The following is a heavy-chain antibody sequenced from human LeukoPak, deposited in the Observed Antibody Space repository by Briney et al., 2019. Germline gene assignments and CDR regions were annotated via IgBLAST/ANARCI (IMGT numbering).Heavy chain of an antibody. CDR2: IYYSGRT. CDR3: ARDRKGWNLDL. CDR1: VVPNSSFY. D-gene: IGHD1-14*01. Sequence: SETVALMCTVSVVPNSSFYGTWIGQPPGKALEGMGYIYYSGRTSYNPSLKRRATMSVDTPKTQFSLRLSSVTAADTAVYYCARDRKGWNLDLWG. J-gene: IGHJ2*01. V-gene: IGHV4-59*01.